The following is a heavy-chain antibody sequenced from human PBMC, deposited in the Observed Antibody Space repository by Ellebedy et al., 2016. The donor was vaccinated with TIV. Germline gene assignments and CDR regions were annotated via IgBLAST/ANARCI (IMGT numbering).Heavy chain of an antibody. CDR3: ARFPRRNSAFDI. Sequence: SETLSLTCTVSGYSISSGYYWGWIRQSPGKGLEWIGEINHSGSTNYNPSLKSRVTISVDTSKNQFSLKLSSVTAADTAVYYCARFPRRNSAFDIWGQGTMVTVSS. D-gene: IGHD4-23*01. CDR1: GYSISSGYY. CDR2: INHSGST. J-gene: IGHJ3*02. V-gene: IGHV4-38-2*02.